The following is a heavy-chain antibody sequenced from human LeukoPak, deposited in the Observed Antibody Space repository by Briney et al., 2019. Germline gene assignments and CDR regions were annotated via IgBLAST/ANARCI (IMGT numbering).Heavy chain of an antibody. CDR1: GFTFSDYY. Sequence: GGSQRLSCAASGFTFSDYYMSWVRQAPGKGLEWVSYISSSGNTKYYADSVKGRFTISRDNANNSLYLQMNSLRAEDTAVYYCAIVTFGGVIEGNWFDPWGQGTLVTVSS. D-gene: IGHD3-16*02. CDR2: ISSSGNTK. J-gene: IGHJ5*02. V-gene: IGHV3-11*04. CDR3: AIVTFGGVIEGNWFDP.